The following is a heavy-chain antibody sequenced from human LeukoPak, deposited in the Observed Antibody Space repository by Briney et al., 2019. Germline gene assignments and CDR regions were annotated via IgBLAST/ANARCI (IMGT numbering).Heavy chain of an antibody. CDR3: APTLEYGGSYYFDY. V-gene: IGHV3-30-3*01. Sequence: GGSLRLSCAASGFTFSSYAMHWVRQAPGKGLEWVAVISYDGSNKYYADSVKGRFTVSRDNSKTKLYLHMNGLRAEDTAGYYCAPTLEYGGSYYFDYWGQGTLDTVSS. J-gene: IGHJ4*02. D-gene: IGHD4-23*01. CDR2: ISYDGSNK. CDR1: GFTFSSYA.